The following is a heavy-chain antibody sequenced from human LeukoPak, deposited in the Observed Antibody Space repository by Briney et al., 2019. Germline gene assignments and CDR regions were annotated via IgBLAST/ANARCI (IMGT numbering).Heavy chain of an antibody. Sequence: PSKTLSLTCSVSGASINGFFWNWVRQTPEKGLEWIGYVSHRGATTSNPTLKSRVSITIDTSNSQISLTMTSVTAADSALYYCARDRRGSFYTFDLWGPGT. CDR3: ARDRRGSFYTFDL. V-gene: IGHV4-59*01. J-gene: IGHJ3*01. CDR1: GASINGFF. CDR2: VSHRGAT. D-gene: IGHD1-26*01.